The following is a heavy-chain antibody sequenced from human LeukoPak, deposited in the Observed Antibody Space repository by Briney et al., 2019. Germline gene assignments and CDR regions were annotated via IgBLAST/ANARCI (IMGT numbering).Heavy chain of an antibody. D-gene: IGHD3-22*01. J-gene: IGHJ3*02. Sequence: QPGRSLRLSCAASGFTFSSHGMHWVSQAPGKGMEWVAVISFDGSNKYYADSVKGRFTISRDNSKNTLYLQMSSLSAEDTAVYYCAKSMEYYYDSSAWDAFDIWGQGTMGTVSS. CDR1: GFTFSSHG. V-gene: IGHV3-30*18. CDR2: ISFDGSNK. CDR3: AKSMEYYYDSSAWDAFDI.